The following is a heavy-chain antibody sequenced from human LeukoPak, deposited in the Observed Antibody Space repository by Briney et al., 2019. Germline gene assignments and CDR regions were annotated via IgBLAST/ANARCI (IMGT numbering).Heavy chain of an antibody. CDR1: GGSISSYY. Sequence: SETLSLTCTVSGGSISSYYWSWIRQPPGKGLEWIGYIYYSRSTNYNPSLKSRVTISVDTSKNQFSLKLSSVTAADTAVYYCARDSGFRPYYFDYWGQGTLVTVSS. D-gene: IGHD3-10*01. CDR2: IYYSRST. CDR3: ARDSGFRPYYFDY. J-gene: IGHJ4*02. V-gene: IGHV4-59*01.